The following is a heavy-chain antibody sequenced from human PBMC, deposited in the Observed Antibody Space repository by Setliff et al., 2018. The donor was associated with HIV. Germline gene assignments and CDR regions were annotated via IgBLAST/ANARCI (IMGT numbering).Heavy chain of an antibody. Sequence: SETLSLTCSVTGGSIINYYWSWIRQSPGKGLEWIGEINHSGSTHYNPPLKSRATISVDTSKNQFSLKLSSVTAADTAVYYCARGNWYYDSSGYYDWGQGTLVTVSS. CDR3: ARGNWYYDSSGYYD. J-gene: IGHJ4*02. V-gene: IGHV4-34*01. CDR2: INHSGST. D-gene: IGHD3-22*01. CDR1: GGSIINYY.